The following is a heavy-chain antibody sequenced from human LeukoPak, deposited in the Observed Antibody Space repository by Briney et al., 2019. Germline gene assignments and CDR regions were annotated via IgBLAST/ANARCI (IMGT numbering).Heavy chain of an antibody. CDR3: ARVGATGMLYHFYYLDV. Sequence: GGSLRLSCAASGFTFNRYWMSWVRQAPGKELQWVANIKQDGSAKYYVDSVKGRFTISRDNAKNSLYLQMNSLRAEDTAVYYCARVGATGMLYHFYYLDVWGKGTTVTISS. V-gene: IGHV3-7*01. CDR2: IKQDGSAK. D-gene: IGHD2-21*02. CDR1: GFTFNRYW. J-gene: IGHJ6*03.